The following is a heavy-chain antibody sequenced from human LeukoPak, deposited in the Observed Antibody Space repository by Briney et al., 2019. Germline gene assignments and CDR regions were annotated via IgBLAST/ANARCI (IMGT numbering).Heavy chain of an antibody. CDR1: GFTFSSYG. CDR3: ARDKGTSYLSSFDY. Sequence: GGSLRLSCAASGFTFSSYGMSWVRQAPGKGLEWVGFIRSKAYGGTTEYAASVKGRFTISRDNSKNTLYLQMNSLRAADTAVYYCARDKGTSYLSSFDYWGQGTLVTVSS. J-gene: IGHJ4*02. D-gene: IGHD6-6*01. CDR2: IRSKAYGGTT. V-gene: IGHV3-71*01.